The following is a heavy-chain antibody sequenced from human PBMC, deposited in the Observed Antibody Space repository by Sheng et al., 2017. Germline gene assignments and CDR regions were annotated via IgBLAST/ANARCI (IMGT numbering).Heavy chain of an antibody. CDR1: GFTLIDHS. CDR2: ISETSMYI. J-gene: IGHJ4*02. D-gene: IGHD3-10*01. CDR3: AKLNWFEGGRGDRGY. Sequence: EVRLVESGGGPVKPGGSLRLSCAASGFTLIDHSMNWVRQAPGKGLEWVSSISETSMYIHYADSVKGRFTISRDNSKNIIYLQMNSLRVEDTAVYYCAKLNWFEGGRGDRGYWGQGTLVTVSS. V-gene: IGHV3-21*04.